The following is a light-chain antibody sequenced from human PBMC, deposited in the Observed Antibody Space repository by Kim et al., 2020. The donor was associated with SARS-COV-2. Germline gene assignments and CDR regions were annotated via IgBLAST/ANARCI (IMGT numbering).Light chain of an antibody. CDR3: SSYTSSSTS. CDR1: SSDVGGYNY. V-gene: IGLV2-14*01. Sequence: QSALTQPASVSGSPGQSITISCTGTSSDVGGYNYVSWYQQHPGKAPKLMTYDVSKRPSGVSNRFSGSKSGNTASLTISGLQAEDEADYYCSSYTSSSTSFGGGTQLTVL. CDR2: DVS. J-gene: IGLJ2*01.